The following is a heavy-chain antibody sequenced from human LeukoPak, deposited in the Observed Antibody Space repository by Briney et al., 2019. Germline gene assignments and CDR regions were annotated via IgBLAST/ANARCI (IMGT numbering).Heavy chain of an antibody. CDR1: GGTCSSYA. Sequence: SVTVSCKASGGTCSSYAISWVRQAPGQGLEWMGGIIPIFGTANYAQKFQGRVTITTDESTSTAYMELSSLRSEDTAVYYCAGAQRMYYDFWSGYEYKNWFDPWGQGTLVTVSS. CDR2: IIPIFGTA. J-gene: IGHJ5*02. CDR3: AGAQRMYYDFWSGYEYKNWFDP. V-gene: IGHV1-69*05. D-gene: IGHD3-3*01.